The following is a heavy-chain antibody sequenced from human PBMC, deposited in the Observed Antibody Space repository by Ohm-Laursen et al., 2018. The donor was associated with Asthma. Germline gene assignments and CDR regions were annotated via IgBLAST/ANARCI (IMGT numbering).Heavy chain of an antibody. CDR3: AVGLVNGLVPAATRYYYGMDV. J-gene: IGHJ6*02. CDR2: IIPIFGTA. Sequence: AASVKVSCKASGYTFTSYAISWVRQAPGQGLEWMGGIIPIFGTANYAQKFQGRVTITADESTSTAYMELSSLRSEDTAVYYCAVGLVNGLVPAATRYYYGMDVWGQGTTVTVSS. D-gene: IGHD2-2*01. CDR1: GYTFTSYA. V-gene: IGHV1-69*13.